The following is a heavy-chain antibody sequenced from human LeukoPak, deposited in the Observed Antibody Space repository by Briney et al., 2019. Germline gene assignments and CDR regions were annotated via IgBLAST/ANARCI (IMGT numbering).Heavy chain of an antibody. CDR3: ARDLTSEYSYGYPTTPLDDY. CDR1: GYTFTGYY. D-gene: IGHD5-18*01. Sequence: ASVKVSCKASGYTFTGYYMHWVRQAPGQGLEWMGWINPNSDGTNYAQKFQGRVTMTRDTSISTAYMELSRLRSDDTAVYYCARDLTSEYSYGYPTTPLDDYWGQGTLVTVSS. CDR2: INPNSDGT. V-gene: IGHV1-2*02. J-gene: IGHJ4*02.